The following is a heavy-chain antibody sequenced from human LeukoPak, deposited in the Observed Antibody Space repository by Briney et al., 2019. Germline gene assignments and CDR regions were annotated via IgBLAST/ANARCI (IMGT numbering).Heavy chain of an antibody. V-gene: IGHV4-59*12. D-gene: IGHD2-15*01. Sequence: SETLSLTCSVSGGSISSYYWSWIRQPPGKGLEWIGYIYYSGSTNYNPSLKSRVTMSVDTSKNQFSLKLSSVTAADTAVYYCARDRGYCSGGSCYRWFDRWGQGTLVTVSS. CDR2: IYYSGST. J-gene: IGHJ5*02. CDR3: ARDRGYCSGGSCYRWFDR. CDR1: GGSISSYY.